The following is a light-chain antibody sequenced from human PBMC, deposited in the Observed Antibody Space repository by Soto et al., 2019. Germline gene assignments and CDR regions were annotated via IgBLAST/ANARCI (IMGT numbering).Light chain of an antibody. CDR3: ETWDTNVVV. CDR1: SGHSTYI. CDR2: LEGSGSY. Sequence: QLVLTQSSSASASLGSSVNLTCTLSSGHSTYIIAWHQQQPGKAPRYLMKLEGSGSYNKGSGIPDRFSGSSSGADRYLTISNLQFEDEADYYCETWDTNVVVFGGGTKLTVL. V-gene: IGLV4-60*02. J-gene: IGLJ2*01.